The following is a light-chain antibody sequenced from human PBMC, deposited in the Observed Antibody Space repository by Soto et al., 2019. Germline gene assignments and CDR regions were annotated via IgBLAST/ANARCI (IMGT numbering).Light chain of an antibody. CDR2: WAP. CDR3: LQYYITPRT. Sequence: DVVMTQFPDSGAVSLGERATINCRSSQSVLYKSNNKNYVAWYQQKQGQPPKLLIYWAPTRESGVPDRFRGSGSGTDFTLTISSLQAEDVAVYFCLQYYITPRTFGQGTKVDIK. V-gene: IGKV4-1*01. CDR1: QSVLYKSNNKNY. J-gene: IGKJ1*01.